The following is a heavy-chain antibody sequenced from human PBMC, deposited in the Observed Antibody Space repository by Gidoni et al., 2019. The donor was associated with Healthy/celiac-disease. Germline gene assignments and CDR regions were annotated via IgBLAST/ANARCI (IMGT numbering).Heavy chain of an antibody. CDR3: ASCRSPTHHKAGYYFDY. V-gene: IGHV3-23*01. J-gene: IGHJ4*02. CDR1: GFTFSSSA. CDR2: ISGSGGST. Sequence: EVQLLESGGGLVQPGGSLRLSCAASGFTFSSSAMSWVRQAPGKGLEWVSAISGSGGSTYYADSVKGRFTISRDNSKNTLYLQMNSLRAEDTAVYYCASCRSPTHHKAGYYFDYWGQGTLVTVSS.